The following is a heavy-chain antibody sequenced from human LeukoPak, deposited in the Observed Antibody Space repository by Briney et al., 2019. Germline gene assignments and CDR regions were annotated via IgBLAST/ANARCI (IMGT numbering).Heavy chain of an antibody. CDR2: ISSSSSTI. D-gene: IGHD5-18*01. V-gene: IGHV3-48*01. CDR3: ARVKGTWIQLWPYYYFDY. J-gene: IGHJ4*02. CDR1: GFTFSSYS. Sequence: GGSLRLSCAASGFTFSSYSMNWVRQAPVKGLEWVSYISSSSSTIYYADSVKGRFTISRDNAKNSLYLQMNSLRAEDTAVYYCARVKGTWIQLWPYYYFDYWGQGTLVTVSS.